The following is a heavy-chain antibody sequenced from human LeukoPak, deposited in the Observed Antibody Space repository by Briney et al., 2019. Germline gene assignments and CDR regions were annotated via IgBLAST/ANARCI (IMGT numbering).Heavy chain of an antibody. Sequence: GGSLRLSCAASGFTFDDYAMHWVRQAPGKGLEWVSGISWNSGSIGYADSAKGRFTISRDNAKSSLYLQMNSLRAEDTALYYCAKDFLAYSYGPLDYWGQGTLVTVSS. CDR1: GFTFDDYA. J-gene: IGHJ4*02. V-gene: IGHV3-9*01. D-gene: IGHD5-18*01. CDR2: ISWNSGSI. CDR3: AKDFLAYSYGPLDY.